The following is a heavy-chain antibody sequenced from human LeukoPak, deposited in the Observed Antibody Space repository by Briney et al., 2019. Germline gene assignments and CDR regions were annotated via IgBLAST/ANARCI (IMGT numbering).Heavy chain of an antibody. D-gene: IGHD6-13*01. Sequence: SETLSLTCTVSGGSISSYYWGWIRQPPGKGLEWIGYIYYNGSTNYNPSLKSRVTISVDTSKNQFSLKLSSVTAADTAVYYCARVFRYSSSWYVDYWGQGTLVTVSS. CDR3: ARVFRYSSSWYVDY. V-gene: IGHV4-59*01. J-gene: IGHJ4*02. CDR1: GGSISSYY. CDR2: IYYNGST.